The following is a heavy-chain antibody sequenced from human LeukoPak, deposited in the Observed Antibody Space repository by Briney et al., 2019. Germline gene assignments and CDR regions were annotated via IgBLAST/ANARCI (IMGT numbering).Heavy chain of an antibody. Sequence: PGGSLRLSCATSGFTFSSHGMHWFRQAPGRGLEWVAFMRFDGSNIYYADSVKDRFTISRDNSKNTLYLQMNSLRPEDTAMYYCAKDQTLFGVVNSPDYWGQGTRVTVSS. J-gene: IGHJ4*02. CDR2: MRFDGSNI. V-gene: IGHV3-30*02. D-gene: IGHD3-3*01. CDR1: GFTFSSHG. CDR3: AKDQTLFGVVNSPDY.